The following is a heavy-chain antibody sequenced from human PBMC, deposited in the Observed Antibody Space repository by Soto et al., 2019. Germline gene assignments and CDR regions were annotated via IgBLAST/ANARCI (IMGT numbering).Heavy chain of an antibody. Sequence: PSETLSLTCTVSGGSISSSSYFWAWVRQSPAKGLEWIGSINYRRTTFYSASLKNRVTISIDTSRNQFSLTLNSVTAADTAVYYCAKNWNWGSLVHWGQGTLVTVSS. CDR3: AKNWNWGSLVH. J-gene: IGHJ4*02. CDR1: GGSISSSSYF. D-gene: IGHD7-27*01. V-gene: IGHV4-39*01. CDR2: INYRRTT.